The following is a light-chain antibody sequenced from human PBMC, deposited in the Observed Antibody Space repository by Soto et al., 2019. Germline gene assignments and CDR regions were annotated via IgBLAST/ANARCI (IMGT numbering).Light chain of an antibody. CDR1: QDISNY. CDR3: QHYDNLIT. V-gene: IGKV1-33*01. Sequence: DIQMTQSPSSLSASVGDRVTITCQASQDISNYLNWYQQKPGKAPKLLIYDASNLETGVPSRFSGSGSGTDFTFTIRSLQPEDIATYYCQHYDNLITFGQGTRLDIK. CDR2: DAS. J-gene: IGKJ5*01.